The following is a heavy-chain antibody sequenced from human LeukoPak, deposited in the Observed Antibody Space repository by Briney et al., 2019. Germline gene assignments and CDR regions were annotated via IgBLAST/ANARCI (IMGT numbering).Heavy chain of an antibody. D-gene: IGHD5-12*01. CDR2: ISGSGDGT. CDR3: AKPFYSGYDSHFDY. V-gene: IGHV3-23*01. Sequence: GGSLRLSCAASGFTFSNYAMSWVRQAPGKGLEWVSAISGSGDGTYSADSVKGRFTISRDNSKNTLYLQMNSLRAEDTDVYYCAKPFYSGYDSHFDYWGQGTLVTVSS. CDR1: GFTFSNYA. J-gene: IGHJ4*02.